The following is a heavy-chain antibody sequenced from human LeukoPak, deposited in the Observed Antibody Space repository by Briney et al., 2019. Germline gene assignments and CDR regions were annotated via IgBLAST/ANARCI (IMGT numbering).Heavy chain of an antibody. Sequence: GGSLRLSCAASGFTFDDYAMHWVRQAPGKGLEWVSGISWNSGSIGYADSVKGRFTISRDNAKNSLYLQMNSLRAEDTALYYCAKGLWNPHLFSGFDYWGQGTLVTVSS. V-gene: IGHV3-9*01. D-gene: IGHD3-3*01. CDR2: ISWNSGSI. CDR1: GFTFDDYA. CDR3: AKGLWNPHLFSGFDY. J-gene: IGHJ4*02.